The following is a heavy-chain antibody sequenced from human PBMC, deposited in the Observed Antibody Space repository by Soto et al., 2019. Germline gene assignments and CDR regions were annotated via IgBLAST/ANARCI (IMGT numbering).Heavy chain of an antibody. CDR1: GNSFTSYW. Sequence: GESLKISCKGSGNSFTSYWTGWVRQMPGKGLEWMGIIYPGDSDTRYSPSFQGQVTISADKSISTAYLQWSSLKASDTAMYYCARHNGYTSSWYSVDVWGKGTTVTVSS. CDR2: IYPGDSDT. J-gene: IGHJ6*04. V-gene: IGHV5-51*01. D-gene: IGHD6-13*01. CDR3: ARHNGYTSSWYSVDV.